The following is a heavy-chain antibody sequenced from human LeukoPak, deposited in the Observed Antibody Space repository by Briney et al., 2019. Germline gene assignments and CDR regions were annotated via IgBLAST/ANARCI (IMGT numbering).Heavy chain of an antibody. CDR2: ISSDGRSI. CDR1: GFTFSDYY. V-gene: IGHV3-11*01. D-gene: IGHD7-27*01. Sequence: GGSLRLSCAASGFTFSDYYMSWIRQVPGTGLEWVSYISSDGRSIYYTDSVKGRFTMSRDNAKNSLFLQVNSLRAEDTAVYYCARGGTWVDNWGQGTLVTASS. J-gene: IGHJ4*02. CDR3: ARGGTWVDN.